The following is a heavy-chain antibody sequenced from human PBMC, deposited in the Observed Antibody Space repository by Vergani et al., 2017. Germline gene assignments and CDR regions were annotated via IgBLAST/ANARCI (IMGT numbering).Heavy chain of an antibody. V-gene: IGHV6-1*01. CDR2: TYYRSKWYN. D-gene: IGHD6-13*01. CDR3: ARSGYYFDY. CDR1: GDSVSSNSAA. J-gene: IGHJ4*02. Sequence: QVQLQQSGPGLVKPSQTLSLTCAISGDSVSSNSAAWNWIRQSPSRGLEWLGRTYYRSKWYNDYELSINSRITVNPYTSKNQFSLPLTSVTPKDTAVYYCARSGYYFDYWGQGTLVTVSS.